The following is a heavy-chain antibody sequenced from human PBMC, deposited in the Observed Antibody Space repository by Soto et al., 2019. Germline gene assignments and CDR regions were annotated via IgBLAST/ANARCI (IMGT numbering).Heavy chain of an antibody. D-gene: IGHD1-7*01. CDR2: TYYRSRWYN. V-gene: IGHV6-1*01. CDR3: AGTTSHQWYYMDV. CDR1: GESVSSNRSA. Sequence: PSPTVSLTGALSGESVSSNRSARNWIRLSPSRGLEWLARTYYRSRWYNDYAVSVRSRITVNPDTSKNQFSLQLTSVTPEDTAVYYCAGTTSHQWYYMDVWGKGTTVTVSS. J-gene: IGHJ6*03.